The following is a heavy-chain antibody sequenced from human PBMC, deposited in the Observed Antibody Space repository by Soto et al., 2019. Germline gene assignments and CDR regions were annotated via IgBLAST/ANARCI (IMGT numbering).Heavy chain of an antibody. J-gene: IGHJ4*02. CDR3: ANGGDSGYDWGFDY. CDR1: GFTFSSYA. Sequence: GGSLRLSCAASGFTFSSYAMSWVRQAPGKGLEWVSAISGSGGSTYYADSVKGRFTISRDNSKNTLYLQMNSLRAEDTAVYYCANGGDSGYDWGFDYWGQGTLVTVSS. D-gene: IGHD5-12*01. V-gene: IGHV3-23*01. CDR2: ISGSGGST.